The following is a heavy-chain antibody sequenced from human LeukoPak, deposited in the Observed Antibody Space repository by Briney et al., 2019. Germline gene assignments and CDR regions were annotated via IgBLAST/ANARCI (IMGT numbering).Heavy chain of an antibody. CDR2: IYYSGST. CDR3: ARVDYDSSGYYYVGAFDI. J-gene: IGHJ3*02. D-gene: IGHD3-22*01. V-gene: IGHV4-59*01. CDR1: GGSISSYY. Sequence: SETLSLTCSVSGGSISSYYWSWIRQPPGKGLEWIGYIYYSGSTNYNPSLKSRVTISVDTSKNQFSLKLSSVTAADTAVYYCARVDYDSSGYYYVGAFDIWGQGTMVTVSS.